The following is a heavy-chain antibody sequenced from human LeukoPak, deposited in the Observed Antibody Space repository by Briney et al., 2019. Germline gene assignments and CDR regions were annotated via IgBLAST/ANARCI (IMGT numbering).Heavy chain of an antibody. CDR1: GYTSTGYY. Sequence: ASVKVSCKVSGYTSTGYYMHWVRQAPGQGLEWMGWINPNSGGTNYAQKFQGRVTMTRDTSISTAYMELSRLRSDDTAVYYCATDDGGYYYYMDVWGKGTTVTVSS. V-gene: IGHV1-2*02. CDR2: INPNSGGT. D-gene: IGHD3-10*01. CDR3: ATDDGGYYYYMDV. J-gene: IGHJ6*03.